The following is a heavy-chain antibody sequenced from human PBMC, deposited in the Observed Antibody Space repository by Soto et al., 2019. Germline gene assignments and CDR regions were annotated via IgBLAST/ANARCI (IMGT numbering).Heavy chain of an antibody. Sequence: QVQLVESGGGVVQPGRSLRLSCAASGFTFSSYGMHWVRQAPGKGLEWVAVIWYDGSNKYYADSVKGRFTISRDNSKNTLYLQMNSLRADDTAVYYCARPPTVTTHYAFDIWGQGTMVTVSS. CDR2: IWYDGSNK. CDR1: GFTFSSYG. V-gene: IGHV3-33*01. J-gene: IGHJ3*02. CDR3: ARPPTVTTHYAFDI. D-gene: IGHD4-17*01.